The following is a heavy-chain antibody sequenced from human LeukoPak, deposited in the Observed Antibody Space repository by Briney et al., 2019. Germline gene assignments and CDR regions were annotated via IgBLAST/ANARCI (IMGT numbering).Heavy chain of an antibody. CDR2: ISYDGSNK. CDR3: AKDPRAGSIYYYYYYYMDV. CDR1: GFTFSSYG. D-gene: IGHD2-21*01. V-gene: IGHV3-30*18. Sequence: GGSLRLSCAASGFTFSSYGMHWVRQAPGKGLEWVAVISYDGSNKYYADSVKGRFTISRDNSKNTLYLQMNSLRAEDTAVYYCAKDPRAGSIYYYYYYYMDVWGKGTTVTVSS. J-gene: IGHJ6*03.